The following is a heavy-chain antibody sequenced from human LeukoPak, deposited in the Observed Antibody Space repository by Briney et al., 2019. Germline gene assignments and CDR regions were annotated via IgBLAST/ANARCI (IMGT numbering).Heavy chain of an antibody. CDR1: GYTFSAYD. D-gene: IGHD3-22*01. CDR3: ARVSQTPAYYYTSGYYYHGY. V-gene: IGHV1-8*01. J-gene: IGHJ4*02. CDR2: MNPNSGNT. Sequence: ASVKVTCKASGYTFSAYDINWVRQATGQGLEWMGWMNPNSGNTGFAQKFQGRVTMARDTSINTAYMELSNLRSEDTAVYYCARVSQTPAYYYTSGYYYHGYWGQGTRVTVSS.